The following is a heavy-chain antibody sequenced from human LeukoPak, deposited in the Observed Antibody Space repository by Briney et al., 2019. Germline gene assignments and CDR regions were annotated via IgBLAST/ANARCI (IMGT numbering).Heavy chain of an antibody. Sequence: PGRSLRLSCAASGFIFSSYAIHWIRQAPGKGLEWVAVISSDGGAKYYADSVKGRFTISRDNSKNTLYLQMNSLRAEDTAVYYCAKDLPHTVERFDYWGQGTLVTVSS. CDR2: ISSDGGAK. CDR3: AKDLPHTVERFDY. J-gene: IGHJ4*02. CDR1: GFIFSSYA. V-gene: IGHV3-30*04. D-gene: IGHD4-23*01.